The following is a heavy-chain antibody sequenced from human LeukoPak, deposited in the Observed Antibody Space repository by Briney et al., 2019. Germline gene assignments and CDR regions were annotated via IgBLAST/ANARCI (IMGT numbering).Heavy chain of an antibody. J-gene: IGHJ3*02. Sequence: SETLSLTCTVSGVSITTSGYFWGWIRQPPGQGLEWIASIYYSGTTYYSPSLKSRVAISKDTSKNQFSLKLTSVTAADTAVYYCARRGRRFCSGGHCYRTTAFDIWGQGTMVTVSS. D-gene: IGHD2-15*01. CDR3: ARRGRRFCSGGHCYRTTAFDI. CDR2: IYYSGTT. CDR1: GVSITTSGYF. V-gene: IGHV4-39*07.